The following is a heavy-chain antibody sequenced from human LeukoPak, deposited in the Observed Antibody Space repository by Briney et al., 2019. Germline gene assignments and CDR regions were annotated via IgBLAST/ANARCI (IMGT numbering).Heavy chain of an antibody. CDR1: GGPISSGDYY. Sequence: NPSETLSLTCTVSGGPISSGDYYWSWIRQPPGKGLEWIGYIYYSGSTYYNSSLKSRVTISVDTSKNQFSLKLSSVTAADTAVYYCAREYDILTGYYNVRYFDYWGQGTLVTVSS. CDR2: IYYSGST. V-gene: IGHV4-30-4*01. J-gene: IGHJ4*03. CDR3: AREYDILTGYYNVRYFDY. D-gene: IGHD3-9*01.